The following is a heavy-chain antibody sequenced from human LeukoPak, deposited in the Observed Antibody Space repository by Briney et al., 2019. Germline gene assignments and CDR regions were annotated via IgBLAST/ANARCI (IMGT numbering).Heavy chain of an antibody. CDR2: ISSSSSYL. CDR3: ARDLLPDDAFDI. J-gene: IGHJ3*02. Sequence: LSCAASGFTFSSYSMNWVRQAPGKGVELVSSISSSSSYLSYAASLKRRFTISRDNAKNSLYLQMNSLRAEDTAVYYCARDLLPDDAFDIWGQGTMVTVSS. V-gene: IGHV3-21*01. CDR1: GFTFSSYS.